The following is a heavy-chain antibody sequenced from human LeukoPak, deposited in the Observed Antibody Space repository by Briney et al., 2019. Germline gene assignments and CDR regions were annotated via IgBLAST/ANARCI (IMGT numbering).Heavy chain of an antibody. D-gene: IGHD4-17*01. CDR1: GGTFSSYA. CDR2: IIPIFGTA. Sequence: ASVKVSCKASGGTFSSYAISWVRQAPGQGLEWMGGIIPIFGTANYAQKFQGRVTITTDESTSTAYMELSSLRSEDTAVYYCARDWYGDYGIGLGYFDYWGQGTLVTVSS. J-gene: IGHJ4*02. CDR3: ARDWYGDYGIGLGYFDY. V-gene: IGHV1-69*05.